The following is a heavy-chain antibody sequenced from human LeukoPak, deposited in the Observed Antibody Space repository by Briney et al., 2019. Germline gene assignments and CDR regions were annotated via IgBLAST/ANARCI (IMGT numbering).Heavy chain of an antibody. CDR3: ARGCSSTSCYSPSSPYYYYYMDV. CDR2: IIPIFGTA. D-gene: IGHD2-2*01. J-gene: IGHJ6*03. V-gene: IGHV1-69*13. CDR1: GGTFSSYA. Sequence: ASVKVSCKASGGTFSSYAISWVRQAPGQGLEWMGGIIPIFGTANYAQKFQGRVTITADESTSTAYMELSSLRSEDTAVYYCARGCSSTSCYSPSSPYYYYYMDVWGKGTTVTVSS.